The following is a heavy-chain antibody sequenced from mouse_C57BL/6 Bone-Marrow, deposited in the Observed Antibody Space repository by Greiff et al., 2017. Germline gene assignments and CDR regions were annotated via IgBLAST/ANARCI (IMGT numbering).Heavy chain of an antibody. CDR3: AREIRYGSSYDWYFDV. J-gene: IGHJ1*03. D-gene: IGHD1-1*01. CDR1: GYTFTSYD. V-gene: IGHV1-85*01. Sequence: QVQLQQSGPELVKPGASVKLSCKASGYTFTSYDINWVKQRPGQGLEWIGWIYPRDGSTKYNEKFKGKATLTVDTSSSTAYMELHSLTSEDSAVYFWAREIRYGSSYDWYFDVWGTGTTVTVSS. CDR2: IYPRDGST.